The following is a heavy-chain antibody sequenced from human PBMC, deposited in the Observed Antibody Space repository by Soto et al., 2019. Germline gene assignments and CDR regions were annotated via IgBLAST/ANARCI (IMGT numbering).Heavy chain of an antibody. CDR2: ISSSSSYI. V-gene: IGHV3-21*01. D-gene: IGHD6-6*01. CDR3: ARDRFEYSSSSSSYYYYGMDV. J-gene: IGHJ6*02. Sequence: PGVSLRLSCAASGFTFSSYSMNWVRQAPGKGLEWVSSISSSSSYIYYADSVKGRFTISRDNAKNSLYLQMNSLRAEDTAVYYCARDRFEYSSSSSSYYYYGMDVWGQGTTVTVSS. CDR1: GFTFSSYS.